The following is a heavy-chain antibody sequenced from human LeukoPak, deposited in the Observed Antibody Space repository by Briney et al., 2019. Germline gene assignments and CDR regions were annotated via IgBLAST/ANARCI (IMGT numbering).Heavy chain of an antibody. CDR2: ISSRSSTI. V-gene: IGHV3-48*02. Sequence: AGGSLRLSCVASGFTFSSYGMNWVRQAPGKGLEWISYISSRSSTIYYADSVKGRSTISRDNAKNSLYLQMNSLRDEDTAVYYCARGCSGGSCFGDFDYWGQGTLGTVSS. J-gene: IGHJ4*02. CDR3: ARGCSGGSCFGDFDY. CDR1: GFTFSSYG. D-gene: IGHD2-15*01.